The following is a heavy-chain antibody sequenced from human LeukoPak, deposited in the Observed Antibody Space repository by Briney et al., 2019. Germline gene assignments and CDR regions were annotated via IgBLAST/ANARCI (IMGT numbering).Heavy chain of an antibody. V-gene: IGHV3-23*01. D-gene: IGHD6-13*01. CDR2: ISGSGGST. Sequence: GGSMRLSCAASAFTFSSYAMSWVRQAPGKGREWVAAISGSGGSTSYADSVKGRFTLSRDNSKNTLYLQMHSLRAEDTAVYYCAKDEQQQLALYYFDYWGQGTLVTVSS. CDR1: AFTFSSYA. J-gene: IGHJ4*02. CDR3: AKDEQQQLALYYFDY.